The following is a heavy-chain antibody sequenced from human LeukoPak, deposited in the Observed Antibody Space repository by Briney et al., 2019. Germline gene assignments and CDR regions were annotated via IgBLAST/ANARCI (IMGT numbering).Heavy chain of an antibody. CDR1: GFTFSSYA. J-gene: IGHJ4*02. CDR3: AKGIVNWGKNYFDY. D-gene: IGHD7-27*01. Sequence: GSLRLSCAASGFTFSSYAMSWVRQAPGKGLEWVSVISGSGSSTYYADSVKGRFTISRDNSKNTLHLQMNSLRAEDTAVYYCAKGIVNWGKNYFDYWGQGTLVTVSS. V-gene: IGHV3-23*01. CDR2: ISGSGSST.